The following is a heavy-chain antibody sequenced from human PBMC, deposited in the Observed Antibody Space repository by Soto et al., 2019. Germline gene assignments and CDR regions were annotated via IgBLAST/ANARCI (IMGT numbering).Heavy chain of an antibody. V-gene: IGHV4-59*01. CDR2: IYYSGST. Sequence: SETLSLTRTVSGGSISSYYWSWIRQPPGKGLEWIGYIYYSGSTNYNPSLKSRVTISVDTSKNQFSLKLSSVTAADTAVYYCARRLEVEQQTGENYYYYYMDVWGKGTTVTVSS. J-gene: IGHJ6*03. D-gene: IGHD6-13*01. CDR1: GGSISSYY. CDR3: ARRLEVEQQTGENYYYYYMDV.